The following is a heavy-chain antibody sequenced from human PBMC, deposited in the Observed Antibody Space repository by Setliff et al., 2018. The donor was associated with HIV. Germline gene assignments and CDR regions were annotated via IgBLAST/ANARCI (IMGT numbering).Heavy chain of an antibody. CDR3: ARDLGSGHFDY. CDR1: GGSISGSY. Sequence: PSETLSLTCIVSGGSISGSYWNWFRRPAGQGLEWIGRIYGTGSTFYNPSFKSRATFAVDTARSQFSLNLRTVTAADTAVYYCARDLGSGHFDYWGQGTLVTVSS. J-gene: IGHJ4*02. V-gene: IGHV4-4*07. CDR2: IYGTGST.